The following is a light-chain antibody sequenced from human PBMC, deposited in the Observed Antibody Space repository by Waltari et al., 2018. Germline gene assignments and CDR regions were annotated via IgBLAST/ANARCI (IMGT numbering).Light chain of an antibody. Sequence: DIQMTQSPSSLSASVGDRVTFTCQATQDITTSLSWFQQKPGEAPRLLIYDASTLPPGVPSRFSGTGSATGFSLTITSLQLDDSATYYCQQFHSLPYTFARGTKLHI. CDR1: QDITTS. V-gene: IGKV1-33*01. CDR3: QQFHSLPYT. CDR2: DAS. J-gene: IGKJ2*01.